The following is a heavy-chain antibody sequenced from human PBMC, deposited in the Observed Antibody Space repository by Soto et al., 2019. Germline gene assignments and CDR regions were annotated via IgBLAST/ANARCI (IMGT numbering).Heavy chain of an antibody. CDR2: ISSSGSTI. Sequence: GGSLRLSCAASGFTFSSYEMNWVRQAPGKGLEWVSYISSSGSTIYYADSVKGRFTISRDNAKNSLYLQMNSLRAEDTAAYYCDRYHKGGYYYYGTDVWGQGTTVTVYS. CDR3: DRYHKGGYYYYGTDV. V-gene: IGHV3-48*03. J-gene: IGHJ6*02. CDR1: GFTFSSYE.